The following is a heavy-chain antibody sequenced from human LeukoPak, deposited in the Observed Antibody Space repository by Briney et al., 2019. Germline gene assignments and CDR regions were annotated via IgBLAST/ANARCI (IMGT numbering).Heavy chain of an antibody. J-gene: IGHJ4*02. CDR1: GFSFSSNS. D-gene: IGHD5-18*01. V-gene: IGHV3-48*01. Sequence: GGSLRLSCAVSGFSFSSNSMNWVRQAPGKGLEWVSYISGSSSTIYYADSVKGRFTISRDNAKNSLYLQMNSLRAEDTAVYFCARGRRSGYSYGFYFDYWGQGTLVTVSS. CDR2: ISGSSSTI. CDR3: ARGRRSGYSYGFYFDY.